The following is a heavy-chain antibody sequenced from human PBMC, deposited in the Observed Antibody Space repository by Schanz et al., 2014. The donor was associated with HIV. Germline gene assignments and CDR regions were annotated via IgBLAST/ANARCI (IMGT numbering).Heavy chain of an antibody. CDR3: ARAGDISGYYIDY. Sequence: QVQLVQSGADVKKPGASVKVSCKSSGYTFSDYYIHWVRQAPGQGLEWMGWINPDNGDTHFAQNFQGRVSLTGDTSRTSTYMELKRLRSDDTAVYYCARAGDISGYYIDYWGQGTLVTVSS. CDR1: GYTFSDYY. CDR2: INPDNGDT. J-gene: IGHJ4*02. V-gene: IGHV1-2*02. D-gene: IGHD3-22*01.